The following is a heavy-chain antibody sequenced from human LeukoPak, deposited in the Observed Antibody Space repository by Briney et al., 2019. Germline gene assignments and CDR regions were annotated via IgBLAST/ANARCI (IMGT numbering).Heavy chain of an antibody. V-gene: IGHV1-46*01. J-gene: IGHJ3*02. CDR1: GYTFTSYY. CDR2: INPSGGSA. D-gene: IGHD3-22*01. CDR3: ARVPYPTYYYDSSGYSLYAFDI. Sequence: ASVKVSCKASGYTFTSYYMHWVRQAPGQGLEWMGIINPSGGSASYAQKFQGRVTMTRDMSTSTVYMELSSLRSEDTAVYYCARVPYPTYYYDSSGYSLYAFDIWGQGTMVTVSS.